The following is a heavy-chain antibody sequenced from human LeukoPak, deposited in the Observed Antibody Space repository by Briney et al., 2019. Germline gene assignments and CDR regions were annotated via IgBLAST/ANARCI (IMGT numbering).Heavy chain of an antibody. V-gene: IGHV3-21*01. CDR3: ARDGSPVGATKLDY. CDR2: ISSSSSYI. J-gene: IGHJ4*02. D-gene: IGHD1-26*01. Sequence: GGSLRLSCAASGFTFSSYSMNWVRQAPGKGPEWVSSISSSSSYIYYADSVKGRFTISRDNAKNSLYLQMNSLRAEDTAVYYCARDGSPVGATKLDYWGQGTLVTVSS. CDR1: GFTFSSYS.